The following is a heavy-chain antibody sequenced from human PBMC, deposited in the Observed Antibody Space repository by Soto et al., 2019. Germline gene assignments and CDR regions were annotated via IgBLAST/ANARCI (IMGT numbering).Heavy chain of an antibody. D-gene: IGHD3-10*01. CDR1: GGSISSYY. CDR3: ARDLXVRGVIIGPDYYYGMDV. CDR2: IHHSGST. Sequence: SETLSLTCTVSGGSISSYYWSWIRQPPGKGLEWIGYIHHSGSTNYNPSLKSRVTISVDTSKNQFSLKLSSVTAADTAVYYCARDLXVRGVIIGPDYYYGMDVWGQGTTVTVSS. V-gene: IGHV4-59*01. J-gene: IGHJ6*02.